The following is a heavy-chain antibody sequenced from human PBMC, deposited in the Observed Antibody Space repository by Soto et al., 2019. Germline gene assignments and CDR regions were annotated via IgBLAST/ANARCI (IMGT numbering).Heavy chain of an antibody. CDR1: GGSFSGFY. CDR2: FNHGGST. D-gene: IGHD2-2*02. Sequence: PSETLSLTCAVNGGSFSGFYWSWIRQPPGKGLEWIGEFNHGGSTSYNPSLKSRVAISTDTSKSQVSLTLTSVTAADTAIYYCARTYCSSTSCYSMGEMLGYWGQGTLVTVSS. J-gene: IGHJ4*02. V-gene: IGHV4-34*01. CDR3: ARTYCSSTSCYSMGEMLGY.